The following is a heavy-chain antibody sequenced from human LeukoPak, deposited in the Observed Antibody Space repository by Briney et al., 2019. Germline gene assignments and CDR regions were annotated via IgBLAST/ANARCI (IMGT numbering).Heavy chain of an antibody. Sequence: PGRSLRLSCAASGFTFSSYAMHWVRQAPGKGLEWVAVISYDGSNKYYADSVKGRFTISRDNSKNTPYLQMNSLRAEDTAVYYCARVIVGATWYYYGMDVWGQGTTVTVSS. CDR1: GFTFSSYA. CDR3: ARVIVGATWYYYGMDV. J-gene: IGHJ6*02. V-gene: IGHV3-30-3*01. D-gene: IGHD1-26*01. CDR2: ISYDGSNK.